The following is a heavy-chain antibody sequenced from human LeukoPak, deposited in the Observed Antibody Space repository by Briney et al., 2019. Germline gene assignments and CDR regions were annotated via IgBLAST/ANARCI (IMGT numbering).Heavy chain of an antibody. V-gene: IGHV4-59*01. D-gene: IGHD2-2*02. J-gene: IGHJ5*02. Sequence: SETLSLTCTVSGGSISSYYWSWIRQPPGKGLEWIGYIYYSGSTNYNPSLKSRVTISVDTSKNQFSLKLSSVTAADTAVYYCARGWYQLLYSWFDPWGQGTLVTVSS. CDR1: GGSISSYY. CDR3: ARGWYQLLYSWFDP. CDR2: IYYSGST.